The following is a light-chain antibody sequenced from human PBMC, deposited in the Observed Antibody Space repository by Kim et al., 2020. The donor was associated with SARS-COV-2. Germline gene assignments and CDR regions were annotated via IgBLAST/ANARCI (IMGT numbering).Light chain of an antibody. Sequence: PGGTVPRTCSSRTGAVTRGHFPYWFQQNPGQAPRTLIYHTSNKQSWTPARFSGSLVGGKAALTLSGAQPEDEAEYYCLLSYSGARVFGGGTKLTVL. CDR3: LLSYSGARV. CDR1: TGAVTRGHF. J-gene: IGLJ3*02. CDR2: HTS. V-gene: IGLV7-46*01.